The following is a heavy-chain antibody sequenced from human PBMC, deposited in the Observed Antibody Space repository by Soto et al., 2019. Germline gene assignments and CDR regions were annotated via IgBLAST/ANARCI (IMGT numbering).Heavy chain of an antibody. V-gene: IGHV3-30*18. CDR2: ISYDGSNK. J-gene: IGHJ4*02. CDR1: GFTFSSYG. D-gene: IGHD3-16*01. CDR3: AKALGDFDY. Sequence: PGGSLRLSCAASGFTFSSYGMHWVRQAPGKGLEWVAVISYDGSNKYYADSVKGRFTISRDNSKNTLYLQMNSLRAEDTAVYYCAKALGDFDYWGQGTLVTVSS.